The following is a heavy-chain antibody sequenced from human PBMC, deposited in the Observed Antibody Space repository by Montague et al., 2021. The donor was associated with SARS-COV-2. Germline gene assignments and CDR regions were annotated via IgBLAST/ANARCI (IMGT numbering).Heavy chain of an antibody. D-gene: IGHD3-10*01. J-gene: IGHJ6*02. CDR1: GFTFSNSA. CDR2: SSGNDGGT. Sequence: SLRLSCAASGFTFSNSAMNWVRQAPGKGLEWVSGSSGNDGGTHYADSVKGRFTISRDNSKNVLYLHMNSLRAEDTALYYCAKDSYYYGLGYGMDVWGQGTTVTVSS. CDR3: AKDSYYYGLGYGMDV. V-gene: IGHV3-23*01.